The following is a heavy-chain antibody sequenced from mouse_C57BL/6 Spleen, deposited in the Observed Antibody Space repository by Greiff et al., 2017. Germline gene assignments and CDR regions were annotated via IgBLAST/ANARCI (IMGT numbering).Heavy chain of an antibody. D-gene: IGHD2-3*01. CDR1: GFTFSSYA. J-gene: IGHJ2*01. Sequence: EVKLEESGEGLVKPGGSLKLSCAASGFTFSSYAMSWVRQTPEKRLEWVAYISSGGDYIYYADTVKGRFTISRDNARNTLYLQMSSLKSEDTAMYYCTRDRGYYAGDYFDYWGQGTTLTVSS. V-gene: IGHV5-9-1*02. CDR3: TRDRGYYAGDYFDY. CDR2: ISSGGDYI.